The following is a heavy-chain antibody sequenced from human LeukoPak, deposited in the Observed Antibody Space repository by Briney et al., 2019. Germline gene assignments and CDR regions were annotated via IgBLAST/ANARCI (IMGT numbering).Heavy chain of an antibody. Sequence: GGSLRLSCAASGFTFSSYGMSWVRQAPGKGLEWVANIKQDGSEKYYVDSVKGRFTISRDNAESSLYLQMNSLRAEDTAVYFCARDVQPGGIYYDSSGPPGYWGQGTLVTVSS. D-gene: IGHD3-22*01. CDR3: ARDVQPGGIYYDSSGPPGY. CDR1: GFTFSSYG. V-gene: IGHV3-7*01. J-gene: IGHJ4*02. CDR2: IKQDGSEK.